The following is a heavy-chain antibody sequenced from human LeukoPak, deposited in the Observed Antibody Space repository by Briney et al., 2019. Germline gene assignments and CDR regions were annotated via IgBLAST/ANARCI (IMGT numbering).Heavy chain of an antibody. D-gene: IGHD5-12*01. CDR1: GGTFSSYA. CDR2: IIPIFGTA. Sequence: ASVKVSCKASGGTFSSYAISLVRQAPGQGLEWMGGIIPIFGTANYAQKFQGRVTITTDESTSTAYMELSSLRSEDTAVYYCARELRRAFDIWGQGTMVTVSS. CDR3: ARELRRAFDI. J-gene: IGHJ3*02. V-gene: IGHV1-69*05.